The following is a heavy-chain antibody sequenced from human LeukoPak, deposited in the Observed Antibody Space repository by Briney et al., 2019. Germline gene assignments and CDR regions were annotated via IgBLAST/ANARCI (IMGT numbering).Heavy chain of an antibody. Sequence: GGSLRLSCAASGFTFSSYSMNWVRQAPGKGLEWVSSISSSSSYIYYADSVKGRFTISRDNAKNSLYLQMNSLRAEDTAVYYCARGGSRFSRGLDYGGQGTLVTVSS. CDR1: GFTFSSYS. V-gene: IGHV3-21*01. D-gene: IGHD1-26*01. J-gene: IGHJ4*02. CDR3: ARGGSRFSRGLDY. CDR2: ISSSSSYI.